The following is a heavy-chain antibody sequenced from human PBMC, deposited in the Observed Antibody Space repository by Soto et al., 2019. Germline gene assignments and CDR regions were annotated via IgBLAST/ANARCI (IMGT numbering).Heavy chain of an antibody. D-gene: IGHD5-18*01. CDR1: GFTFSSYA. CDR2: ISGGSGSK. V-gene: IGHV3-23*01. Sequence: EVQLLESGGGLVQPGGSLRLSCAASGFTFSSYAISWVRQAPGKGLEWVSSISGGSGSKYYADSVKGRFTISRDNSKNTLYLQMNSLRAEDTAVYYCVSSPNTYGMDVWGQGTTVTVSS. J-gene: IGHJ6*02. CDR3: VSSPNTYGMDV.